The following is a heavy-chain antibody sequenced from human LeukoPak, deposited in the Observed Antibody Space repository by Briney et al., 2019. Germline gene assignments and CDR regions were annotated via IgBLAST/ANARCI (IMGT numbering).Heavy chain of an antibody. CDR3: ARERVPYGMDV. J-gene: IGHJ6*02. Sequence: SETLSLTCTVSGGSISSSSYYWGWIRQPPGKGLEWIGEINHSGSTNYNPSLKSRVTISVDTSKNQFSLKLSSVTAADTAVYYCARERVPYGMDVWGQGTTVTVSS. CDR2: INHSGST. D-gene: IGHD4/OR15-4a*01. CDR1: GGSISSSSYY. V-gene: IGHV4-39*07.